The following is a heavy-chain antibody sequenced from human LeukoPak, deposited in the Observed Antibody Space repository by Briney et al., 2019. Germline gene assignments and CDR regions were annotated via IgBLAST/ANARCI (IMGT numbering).Heavy chain of an antibody. CDR2: INHSGST. J-gene: IGHJ6*02. V-gene: IGHV4-34*01. CDR3: ARDLLRFLEWLPPRDYYYGMDV. D-gene: IGHD3-3*01. Sequence: KPSETLSLTCAVYGGSFSGYYWSWIRQPPGKGLEWIGEINHSGSTNYNPSLKSRVTISVDTSKNRFSLKLSSVTAADTAVYYCARDLLRFLEWLPPRDYYYGMDVWGQGTTVTVSS. CDR1: GGSFSGYY.